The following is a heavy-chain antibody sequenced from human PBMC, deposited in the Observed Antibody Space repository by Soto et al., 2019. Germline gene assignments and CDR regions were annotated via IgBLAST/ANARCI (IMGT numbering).Heavy chain of an antibody. D-gene: IGHD4-4*01. CDR1: GGSISSGDDY. Sequence: QVQLQESGPGLVKPSQTLSLTCTVAGGSISSGDDYWSWIRQPPGKGLEWIGYIYYSGSTYYNPSLKSRVTISVDTSKNQFSLKLSSVTAADAAVYYCARGGPMTTPNSWFDPWGQGTLVTVSS. CDR2: IYYSGST. CDR3: ARGGPMTTPNSWFDP. V-gene: IGHV4-30-4*01. J-gene: IGHJ5*02.